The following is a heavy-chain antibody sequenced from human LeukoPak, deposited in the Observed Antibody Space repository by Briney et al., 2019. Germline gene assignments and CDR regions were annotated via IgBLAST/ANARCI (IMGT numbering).Heavy chain of an antibody. CDR2: IPYDGSNK. CDR1: GFTFSSYS. CDR3: ARGRGYSGYVEFDY. V-gene: IGHV3-30*03. J-gene: IGHJ4*02. D-gene: IGHD5-12*01. Sequence: GGSLRLSCAASGFTFSSYSMNWVRQAPGKGLEWVAVIPYDGSNKYYADSVKGRFTISRDNSKNTLYLQMNSLRADDTAVYYCARGRGYSGYVEFDYWGQGTLVTVSS.